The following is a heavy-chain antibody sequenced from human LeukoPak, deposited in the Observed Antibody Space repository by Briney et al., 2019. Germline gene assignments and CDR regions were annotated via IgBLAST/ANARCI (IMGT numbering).Heavy chain of an antibody. D-gene: IGHD4-23*01. CDR1: GFTVSSNY. J-gene: IGHJ4*02. Sequence: GSLRLSCAASGFTVSSNYMSWVRQAPGKGLEWVSVTYSGGSTYYADSVKGRFTISRDNSKNTLYLQMNSLRAEDTAVYYCARESDDGGPFDYWGQGTLVTVSS. V-gene: IGHV3-53*01. CDR3: ARESDDGGPFDY. CDR2: TYSGGST.